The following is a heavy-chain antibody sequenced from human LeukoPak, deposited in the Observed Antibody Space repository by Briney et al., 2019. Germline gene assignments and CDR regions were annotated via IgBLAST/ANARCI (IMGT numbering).Heavy chain of an antibody. CDR1: GGSIRSSSYY. CDR2: IYYSGST. CDR3: ARQVVAVTGTGYFDY. D-gene: IGHD6-19*01. V-gene: IGHV4-39*01. Sequence: SETLSLTCTVSGGSIRSSSYYWGWIRQPPGKGLEWIGSIYYSGSTYYNASLKSRGTISVDTSKNQFSLKLNSVTAADTAVYFCARQVVAVTGTGYFDYWGQGTLVTVSS. J-gene: IGHJ4*02.